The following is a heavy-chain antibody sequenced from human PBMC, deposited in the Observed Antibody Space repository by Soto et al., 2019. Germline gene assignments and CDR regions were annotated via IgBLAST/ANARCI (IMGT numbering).Heavy chain of an antibody. Sequence: GPLRPSCSASGFTFSNTYMTWVRQPPGKGLECVSVIYTAGGTNYADSVKGRFIISRDNSKNTLYLQMNSLRAEDTAVYYCARALPVAKGGFDPWGQGTLVTVSS. D-gene: IGHD2-2*01. V-gene: IGHV3-53*01. J-gene: IGHJ5*02. CDR2: IYTAGGT. CDR3: ARALPVAKGGFDP. CDR1: GFTFSNTY.